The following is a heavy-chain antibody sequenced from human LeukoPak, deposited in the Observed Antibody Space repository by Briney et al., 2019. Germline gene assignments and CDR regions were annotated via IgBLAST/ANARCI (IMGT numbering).Heavy chain of an antibody. D-gene: IGHD4-17*01. Sequence: PSQTLSLTCTVSGGSISSGDYYWSWIRQPPGQGLEWIGYIYYSGSTYYNPSLKSRVTISVDMSKNQFSLKLSSVTAADTAVYYCARGGEDYGDYVVYWGQGTLVTVSS. CDR3: ARGGEDYGDYVVY. J-gene: IGHJ4*02. V-gene: IGHV4-30-4*01. CDR2: IYYSGST. CDR1: GGSISSGDYY.